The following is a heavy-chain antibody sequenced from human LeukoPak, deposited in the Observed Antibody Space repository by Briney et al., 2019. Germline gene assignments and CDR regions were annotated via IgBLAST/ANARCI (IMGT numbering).Heavy chain of an antibody. V-gene: IGHV1-69*13. D-gene: IGHD3-22*01. CDR3: ARGGYYYDSSGYSHLPDY. Sequence: SVTVSCTASGGTFSIYAFSWVRQAPGQGLEWVGGIIPIVGTTNYAQMFQGRVTITADESTSTAYMELSSLRSEDTAVYYCARGGYYYDSSGYSHLPDYWGQGTLVTVSA. CDR1: GGTFSIYA. CDR2: IIPIVGTT. J-gene: IGHJ4*02.